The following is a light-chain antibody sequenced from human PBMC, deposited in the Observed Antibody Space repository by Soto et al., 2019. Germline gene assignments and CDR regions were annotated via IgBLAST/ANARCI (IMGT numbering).Light chain of an antibody. CDR1: HIGGKS. Sequence: SYELTQPPSVSVAPGQTARITCGGDHIGGKSVHWFQQRPGQAPVLVVYDDSDRPSGERFSGSNSGNTATLTISRVEAGDEADYYCQVWDTDSDQYVFGSGTKVTV. V-gene: IGLV3-21*02. CDR3: QVWDTDSDQYV. CDR2: DDS. J-gene: IGLJ1*01.